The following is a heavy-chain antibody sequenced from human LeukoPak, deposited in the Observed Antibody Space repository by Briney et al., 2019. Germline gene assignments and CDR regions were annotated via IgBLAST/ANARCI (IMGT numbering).Heavy chain of an antibody. CDR2: ISGSGGGT. V-gene: IGHV3-23*01. Sequence: GASLRLSRAASGFTFSSYAMSWVRQAPGKGLEWVSTISGSGGGTYYADSVKGRFTISRDNSKNTLYLQMNSLRAEDTAVYYCAKVLLLDAFDIWGQGTMVTVSS. CDR3: AKVLLLDAFDI. J-gene: IGHJ3*02. CDR1: GFTFSSYA. D-gene: IGHD3-10*01.